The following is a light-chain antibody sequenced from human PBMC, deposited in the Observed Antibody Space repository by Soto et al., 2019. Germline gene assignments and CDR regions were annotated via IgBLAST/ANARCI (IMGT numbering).Light chain of an antibody. CDR2: AAS. V-gene: IGKV1-16*01. Sequence: DIQMTQSPSSLSSSVGDIFTITGRASQIIVNYLNWYQQKPGKAPKLLIYAASSLQSGVPSRFSGSGSGTEFTLTISSLQPDDFATYYCQHYNSYSEAFGQGTKVDIK. CDR1: QIIVNY. CDR3: QHYNSYSEA. J-gene: IGKJ1*01.